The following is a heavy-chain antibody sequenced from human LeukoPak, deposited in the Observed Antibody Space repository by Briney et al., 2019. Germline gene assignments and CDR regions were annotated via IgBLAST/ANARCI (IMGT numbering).Heavy chain of an antibody. V-gene: IGHV3-21*01. Sequence: PGRSLRLSCAASGFTFSSYSMNWVRQPPGKGLEWVSSISTTSSYIYYADSLKGRFTISRDNAKNSLYLQMNSLRAEDTAVYYCARDPVSGYSSSSYAFDIWGQGTMVTVSS. CDR3: ARDPVSGYSSSSYAFDI. CDR1: GFTFSSYS. CDR2: ISTTSSYI. J-gene: IGHJ3*02. D-gene: IGHD6-6*01.